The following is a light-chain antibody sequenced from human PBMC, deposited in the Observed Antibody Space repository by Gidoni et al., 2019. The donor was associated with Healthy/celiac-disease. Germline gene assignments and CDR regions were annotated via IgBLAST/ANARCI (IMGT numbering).Light chain of an antibody. Sequence: EIVLTQSPGTLSLSPGERATLSCRASQSVSNSYVAWYQQKPGQAPRLLIYGASSRATGIPDRFSGSGSGTDFTLTISRLEPEDVAVYYCQQYGSSVTFGPGTKVDFK. CDR3: QQYGSSVT. CDR1: QSVSNSY. J-gene: IGKJ3*01. V-gene: IGKV3-20*01. CDR2: GAS.